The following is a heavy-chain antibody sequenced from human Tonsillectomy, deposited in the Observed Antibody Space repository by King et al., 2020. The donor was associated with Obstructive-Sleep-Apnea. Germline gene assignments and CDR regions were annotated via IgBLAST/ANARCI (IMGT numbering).Heavy chain of an antibody. Sequence: QLVQSGAEVKKPGESLRISCKGSGYSFTSYWISWVRQMPGKGLEWMGRIDPSDSYTSYGPSFQGHVTISADKSISNAYLQWSSLKASDTAMYYCARTTSSWAEPPDYWGQGTLVTVSS. CDR1: GYSFTSYW. J-gene: IGHJ4*02. CDR3: ARTTSSWAEPPDY. V-gene: IGHV5-10-1*03. CDR2: IDPSDSYT. D-gene: IGHD6-13*01.